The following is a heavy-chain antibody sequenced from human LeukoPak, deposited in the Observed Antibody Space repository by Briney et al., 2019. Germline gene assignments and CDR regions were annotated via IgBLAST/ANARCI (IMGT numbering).Heavy chain of an antibody. CDR3: ARGLPPVMKYYFDY. D-gene: IGHD4-11*01. CDR2: MWYDGSNK. J-gene: IGHJ4*02. V-gene: IGHV3-33*01. Sequence: GGSLRLSCAASGFTFNSYGMHWVRQAPGKGLEWVAVMWYDGSNKYYADSVKGRFTISRDDSKNTLYQQINSLRAEDTAMYYCARGLPPVMKYYFDYWGQGTLVTVSS. CDR1: GFTFNSYG.